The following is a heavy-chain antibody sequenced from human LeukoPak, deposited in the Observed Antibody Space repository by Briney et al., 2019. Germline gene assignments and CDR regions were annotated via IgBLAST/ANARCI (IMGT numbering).Heavy chain of an antibody. CDR1: RFTFSSYA. Sequence: GGSLRLSCAASRFTFSSYAMSWVRQAPGKGLEWVSAISGNGGGGTYYADSVKGRFTISRDNSKNTLFLQMNSLRAEDTAVYYCAKGSVYGDFDYWGQGTLVLVSS. D-gene: IGHD4-17*01. J-gene: IGHJ4*02. CDR3: AKGSVYGDFDY. V-gene: IGHV3-23*01. CDR2: ISGNGGGGT.